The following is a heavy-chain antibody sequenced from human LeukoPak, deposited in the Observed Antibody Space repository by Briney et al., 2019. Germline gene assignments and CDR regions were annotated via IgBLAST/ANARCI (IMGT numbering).Heavy chain of an antibody. CDR2: LSGSNGASSS. J-gene: IGHJ3*02. D-gene: IGHD3-3*01. Sequence: GGSLRLSCVASGFTFSNYAMNWVRQAPGKGLEWVSSLSGSNGASSSHTADSVKGRFTISRDNAKNSLYLQMNSLRAEDTAVYYCARDGLEWLLLPDAFDIWGQGTMVTVSS. CDR3: ARDGLEWLLLPDAFDI. CDR1: GFTFSNYA. V-gene: IGHV3-23*01.